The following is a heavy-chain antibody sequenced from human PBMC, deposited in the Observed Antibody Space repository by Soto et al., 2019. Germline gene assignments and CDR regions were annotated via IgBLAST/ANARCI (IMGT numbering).Heavy chain of an antibody. CDR3: ARGTEYCSGGSCYWFDP. D-gene: IGHD2-15*01. CDR2: IIPIFGTA. Sequence: SVKVSCKASGGTFSSYAISWLRQSPGQGLEWMGGIIPIFGTANYAQKFQGRVTITADESTSTAYMELSSLRSEDTAVYYCARGTEYCSGGSCYWFDPWGQGTLVTVSS. J-gene: IGHJ5*02. CDR1: GGTFSSYA. V-gene: IGHV1-69*13.